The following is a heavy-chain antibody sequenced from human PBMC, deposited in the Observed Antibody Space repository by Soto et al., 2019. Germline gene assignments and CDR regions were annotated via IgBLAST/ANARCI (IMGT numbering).Heavy chain of an antibody. CDR2: IIPIFGTA. Sequence: ASVKVSCKASGGTFSSYAISWVRQAPGQGLEWMGGIIPIFGTANYAQKFQGRVTITADESTSTAYMELSSLRSEDTAVYYCARPIEGGWYDYHYGMDVWGQGTTVTVSS. D-gene: IGHD6-19*01. V-gene: IGHV1-69*13. CDR1: GGTFSSYA. CDR3: ARPIEGGWYDYHYGMDV. J-gene: IGHJ6*02.